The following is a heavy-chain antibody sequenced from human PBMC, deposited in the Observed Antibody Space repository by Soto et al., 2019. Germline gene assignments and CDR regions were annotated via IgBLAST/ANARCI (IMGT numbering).Heavy chain of an antibody. CDR1: GGSFSTYY. J-gene: IGHJ4*02. CDR3: ARAWGGVPDF. Sequence: QVQLQKWGAGLLKPSETLSLTCAVYGGSFSTYYWSWIRQPPGKGLEWIGDINRSGSTNYNPSLKSRVTISVDTSKNQFSLKLSAVTAADTAVYYCARAWGGVPDFWGQGTLVTVSP. D-gene: IGHD3-16*01. CDR2: INRSGST. V-gene: IGHV4-34*01.